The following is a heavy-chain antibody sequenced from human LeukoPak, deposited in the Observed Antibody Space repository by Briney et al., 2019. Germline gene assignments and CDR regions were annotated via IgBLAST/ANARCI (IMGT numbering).Heavy chain of an antibody. D-gene: IGHD3-22*01. J-gene: IGHJ4*02. V-gene: IGHV3-23*01. Sequence: GGSLRLSCAASGFTFSSYTMSWFRQPPGKGLEWVSAISGSGGSTYYADSVKGRFTISRDNSKNTLYLQMNSLRAEDTAVCYCAEVADSSGYYYFDYWGQGTLVTVSS. CDR3: AEVADSSGYYYFDY. CDR2: ISGSGGST. CDR1: GFTFSSYT.